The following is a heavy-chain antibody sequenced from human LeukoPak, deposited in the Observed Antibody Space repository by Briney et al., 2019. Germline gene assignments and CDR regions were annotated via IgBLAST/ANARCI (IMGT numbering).Heavy chain of an antibody. CDR3: AREGCSGCSCYSRD. Sequence: ASVKVSCKASGYTFTSYGISWVRQAPGQGLEWMGWMNAYNGNTNYAQKLQGRVTMTTDTSTSTAYMELRSLRSDDTAVYYCAREGCSGCSCYSRDGGQGTLVTVSS. CDR1: GYTFTSYG. D-gene: IGHD2-15*01. J-gene: IGHJ4*02. CDR2: MNAYNGNT. V-gene: IGHV1-18*01.